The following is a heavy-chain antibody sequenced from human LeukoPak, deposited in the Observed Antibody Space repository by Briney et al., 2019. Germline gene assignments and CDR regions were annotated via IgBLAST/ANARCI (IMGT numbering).Heavy chain of an antibody. CDR2: INSDGSST. CDR3: ARDPSGSSTTSFDY. V-gene: IGHV3-74*01. J-gene: IGHJ4*02. CDR1: GFTFSTYW. D-gene: IGHD1/OR15-1a*01. Sequence: GGSLRLSCAASGFTFSTYWMHWVRQAPGKGLVWVSRINSDGSSTSYADSVKGRFTISRDSAKNTLYLQMNTLRVEDTAVYYCARDPSGSSTTSFDYWGQGTLVTVSS.